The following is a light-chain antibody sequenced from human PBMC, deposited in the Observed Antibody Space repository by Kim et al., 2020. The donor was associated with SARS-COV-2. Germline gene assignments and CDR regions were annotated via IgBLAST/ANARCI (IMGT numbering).Light chain of an antibody. CDR1: SSNIGNNY. Sequence: QSVLTQPPSVSAAPGQKVTISCSGSSSNIGNNYVSWYQQLPGTAPKLLIYDNNKRPSGIPDRFSGSKSGTSATLGITGLQTGDEADYYCGTWDSSLGAGLMVFGGGTQLTVL. J-gene: IGLJ2*01. V-gene: IGLV1-51*01. CDR3: GTWDSSLGAGLMV. CDR2: DNN.